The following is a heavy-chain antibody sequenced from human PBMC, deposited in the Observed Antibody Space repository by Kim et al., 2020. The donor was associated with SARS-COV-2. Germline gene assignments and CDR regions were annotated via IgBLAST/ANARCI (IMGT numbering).Heavy chain of an antibody. V-gene: IGHV1-18*01. CDR2: ISAYNGNT. CDR3: ARVLRYSSSWAVLYGADTAMAIFDY. CDR1: GYTFTSYG. D-gene: IGHD6-13*01. J-gene: IGHJ4*02. Sequence: ASVKVSCKASGYTFTSYGISWVRQAPGQGLEWMGWISAYNGNTNYAQKLQGRVTMTTDTSTSTAYMELRSLRSDDTAVYYCARVLRYSSSWAVLYGADTAMAIFDYWGQGTLVTVSS.